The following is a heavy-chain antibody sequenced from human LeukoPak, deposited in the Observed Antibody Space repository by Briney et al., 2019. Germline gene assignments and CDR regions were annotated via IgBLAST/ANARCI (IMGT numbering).Heavy chain of an antibody. V-gene: IGHV3-23*01. CDR3: AKEDGMNPLWFEESRVNYFDY. CDR2: ISGSDGST. CDR1: GFTFSSYA. Sequence: GGSLRLSCAASGFTFSSYAMSWVRQAPGKGLEWVSAISGSDGSTYYADSVKGRFTISRDNSKNTLYLQMNSLRAEDTAVYYCAKEDGMNPLWFEESRVNYFDYWGQGTLVTVSS. D-gene: IGHD3-10*01. J-gene: IGHJ4*02.